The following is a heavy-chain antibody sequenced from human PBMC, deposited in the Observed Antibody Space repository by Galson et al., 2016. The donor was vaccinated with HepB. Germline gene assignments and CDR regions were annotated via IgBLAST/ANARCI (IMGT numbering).Heavy chain of an antibody. CDR2: IVAGGNT. V-gene: IGHV3-23*01. D-gene: IGHD4-23*01. CDR1: GFTPAGQG. J-gene: IGHJ4*02. Sequence: SLRLSCAASGFTPAGQGMSWVRQAPGKGLEWVSDIVAGGNTYYADSVKGRFTISREISKNTLYLEMNSLRAEDTAIYYCGGHGGNSAWGQGTLVTVSS. CDR3: GGHGGNSA.